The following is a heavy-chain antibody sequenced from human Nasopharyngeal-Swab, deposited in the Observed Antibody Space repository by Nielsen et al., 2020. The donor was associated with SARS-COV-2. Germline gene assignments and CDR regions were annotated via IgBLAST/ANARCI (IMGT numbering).Heavy chain of an antibody. Sequence: GESLKISCVASGFTFSNYAMSWARQAPGKGLEWVSTISARGTSTFYVDSVKGRFTISRDNSKNTLYVQMSSLRAEDTAVYYCAREGQGTPIDFWGQGTLVTVSS. J-gene: IGHJ4*02. V-gene: IGHV3-23*01. CDR2: ISARGTST. CDR3: AREGQGTPIDF. D-gene: IGHD3-10*01. CDR1: GFTFSNYA.